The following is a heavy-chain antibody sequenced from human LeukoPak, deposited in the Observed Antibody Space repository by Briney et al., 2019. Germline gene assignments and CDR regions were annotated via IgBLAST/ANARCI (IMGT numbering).Heavy chain of an antibody. CDR3: AIDAQSGFDYSNSLEH. CDR1: GFTFSHFG. Sequence: GGSLRLSCEASGFTFSHFGMHWVRQAPGKGLQWVAVIWSDATNEYYADSVKGRFTISRDNFKNTVSLQMNSLRAEDTAVYYCAIDAQSGFDYSNSLEHWSQGSLVIVSS. CDR2: IWSDATNE. D-gene: IGHD4-11*01. J-gene: IGHJ5*02. V-gene: IGHV3-33*01.